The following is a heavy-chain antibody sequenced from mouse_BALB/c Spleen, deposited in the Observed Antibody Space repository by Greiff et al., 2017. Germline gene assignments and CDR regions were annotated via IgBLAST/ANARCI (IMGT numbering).Heavy chain of an antibody. CDR2: ISSGGSYT. CDR1: GFTFSSYT. Sequence: EVKLVESGGGLVKPGGSLKLSCAASGFTFSSYTMSWVRQTPEKRLEWVATISSGGSYTYYPDSVKGRFTISRDNAKNTLYLQMSSLKSEDTAMYYCNGYSWFAYWGQGTLVTVSA. D-gene: IGHD2-3*01. V-gene: IGHV5-6-4*01. CDR3: NGYSWFAY. J-gene: IGHJ3*01.